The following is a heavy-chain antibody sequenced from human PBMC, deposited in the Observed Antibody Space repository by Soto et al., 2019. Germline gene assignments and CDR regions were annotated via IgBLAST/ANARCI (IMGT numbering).Heavy chain of an antibody. CDR2: IIPIFGTA. J-gene: IGHJ6*02. CDR1: GGTFSIYA. D-gene: IGHD6-13*01. CDR3: ARPMTIAAAGNYYYGMDV. V-gene: IGHV1-69*13. Sequence: SVKVSCKASGGTFSIYAISWVRQAPGQGLEWMGGIIPIFGTANYAQKFQGRVTITADESTSTAYMELSSLRSEDTAVYYCARPMTIAAAGNYYYGMDVWGQGTTVTVSS.